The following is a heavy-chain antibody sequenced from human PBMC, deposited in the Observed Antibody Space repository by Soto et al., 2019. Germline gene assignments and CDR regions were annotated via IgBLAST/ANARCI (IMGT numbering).Heavy chain of an antibody. CDR2: IYYSGST. V-gene: IGHV4-59*01. CDR1: GGSISSYY. Sequence: SETLSLTCTVSGGSISSYYWSWIRQPPGKGLEWIGYIYYSGSTNYNPSLKSRVTISVDTSKNQFSLKLSSVTAADTAVYYCARGLVVVAATPSAFDIWGQGTMVTVSS. J-gene: IGHJ3*02. D-gene: IGHD2-15*01. CDR3: ARGLVVVAATPSAFDI.